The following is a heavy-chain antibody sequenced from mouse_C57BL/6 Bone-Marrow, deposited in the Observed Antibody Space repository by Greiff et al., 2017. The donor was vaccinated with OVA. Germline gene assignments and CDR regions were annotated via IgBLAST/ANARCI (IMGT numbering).Heavy chain of an antibody. Sequence: VQLQQSGAELVRPGASVKLSCTASGFNITDDYLHWVKQRPEQGLEWIGWIDPENGDTEYASKFQGKATITADTSSNTAYLQLSSLTSEDTAVYYCTTKFPFAYWGQGTLVTVSA. CDR3: TTKFPFAY. CDR2: IDPENGDT. V-gene: IGHV14-4*01. J-gene: IGHJ3*01. CDR1: GFNITDDY.